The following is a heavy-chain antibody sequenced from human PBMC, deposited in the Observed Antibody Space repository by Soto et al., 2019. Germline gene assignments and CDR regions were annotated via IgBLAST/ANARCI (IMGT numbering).Heavy chain of an antibody. D-gene: IGHD6-6*01. CDR2: INPNSGGT. J-gene: IGHJ3*02. V-gene: IGHV1-2*04. CDR1: GYTFTGYY. Sequence: ASVKVSCKASGYTFTGYYMHWVRQAPGKGLEWMGWINPNSGGTNYAQKFQGWVTMTRDTSISTAYMELSRLRSDDTAVYYCARTSSSYHPNAFDIWGQGTMVT. CDR3: ARTSSSYHPNAFDI.